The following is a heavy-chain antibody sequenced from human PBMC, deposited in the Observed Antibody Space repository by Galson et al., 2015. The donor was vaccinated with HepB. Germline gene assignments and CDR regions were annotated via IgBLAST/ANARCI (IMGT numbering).Heavy chain of an antibody. CDR2: ISTFNGKT. V-gene: IGHV1-18*01. D-gene: IGHD5-12*01. CDR3: ARVWWLLDY. J-gene: IGHJ4*02. Sequence: SVKVSCKASGYTFTQYGMSWVRQAPGQGLEWMGWISTFNGKTHYAQNFESRVTMTTDTSTTTAYMEMKSLKSDDTAVYYCARVWWLLDYWGQGTLVAVSS. CDR1: GYTFTQYG.